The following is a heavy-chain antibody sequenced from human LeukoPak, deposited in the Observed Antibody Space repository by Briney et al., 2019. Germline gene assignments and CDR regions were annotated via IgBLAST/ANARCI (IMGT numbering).Heavy chain of an antibody. V-gene: IGHV3-21*01. J-gene: IGHJ6*03. D-gene: IGHD1-26*01. CDR2: ISSSSSYI. CDR1: GFTFSSYS. CDR3: ARDVRADDYYYYMDV. Sequence: GGSLRLSCAASGFTFSSYSMNWVRQAPGKGLEWVSSISSSSSYIYYADSVKGRFTISRDNAKNSLYLQMNSLRAEDTAVYYCARDVRADDYYYYMDVWGKGTTVTISS.